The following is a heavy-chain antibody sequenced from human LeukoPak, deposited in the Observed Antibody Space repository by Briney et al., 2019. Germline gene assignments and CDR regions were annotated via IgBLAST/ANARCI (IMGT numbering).Heavy chain of an antibody. J-gene: IGHJ6*03. Sequence: GGSLRLSCAASGFTFSSYWMSWVRQAPGKGLEWVANIKQDGSEKYYVDSVKGRFTISRDNAKNSLYLQMNSLRAEDTAVYYCAREWFGELYYYYMDVWGKGTTVTISS. CDR2: IKQDGSEK. V-gene: IGHV3-7*01. D-gene: IGHD3-10*01. CDR3: AREWFGELYYYYMDV. CDR1: GFTFSSYW.